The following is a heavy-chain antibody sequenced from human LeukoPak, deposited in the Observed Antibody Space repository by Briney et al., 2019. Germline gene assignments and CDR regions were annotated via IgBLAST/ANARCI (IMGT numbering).Heavy chain of an antibody. D-gene: IGHD3-9*01. CDR3: AGYDILTGYSLDY. Sequence: PGGSLRLSCVASGFTFSSYEMNWVRQAPGKGLEWVSYISSSGSTIYYADSVKGRFTISRDNSKNTLYLQMNSLRAEDTAVYYCAGYDILTGYSLDYWGQGTLVTVSS. CDR2: ISSSGSTI. CDR1: GFTFSSYE. V-gene: IGHV3-48*03. J-gene: IGHJ4*02.